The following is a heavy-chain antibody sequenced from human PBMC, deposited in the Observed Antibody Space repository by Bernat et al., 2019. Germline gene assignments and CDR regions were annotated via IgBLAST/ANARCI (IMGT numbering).Heavy chain of an antibody. CDR1: GGSISSYY. J-gene: IGHJ1*01. V-gene: IGHV4-59*08. Sequence: QVQLQESGPGLVKPSETLSLTCTVSGGSISSYYWSWIRQPPGKGLEWIGYIYYSGSTNYNPSLKSRVTISVDTSKNQFSLKLSSVTAADTAVYYCARLGVLHTMIVPLGWLYFQHWGQGTLVTVSS. CDR2: IYYSGST. CDR3: ARLGVLHTMIVPLGWLYFQH. D-gene: IGHD3-22*01.